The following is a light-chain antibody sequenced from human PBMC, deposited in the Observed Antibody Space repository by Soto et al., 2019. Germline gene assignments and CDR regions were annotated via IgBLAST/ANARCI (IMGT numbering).Light chain of an antibody. J-gene: IGLJ1*01. Sequence: QSVLTQPPSASGSPGQSVTISCTGTSSDVGGYKYVSWYQQFPGEAPNLIIYDVKKRPSGVPSRFSGSKSGNTAFLTVSGLRPEDEAEYYCSSFAGRNTYVFGSGTKATVL. CDR1: SSDVGGYKY. V-gene: IGLV2-8*01. CDR3: SSFAGRNTYV. CDR2: DVK.